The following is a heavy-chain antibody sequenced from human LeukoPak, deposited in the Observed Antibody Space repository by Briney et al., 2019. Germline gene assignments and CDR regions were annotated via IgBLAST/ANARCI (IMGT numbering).Heavy chain of an antibody. CDR2: IWYDGSNK. D-gene: IGHD6-19*01. CDR1: GFTFSSYG. V-gene: IGHV3-33*08. CDR3: ARDRSIAVAGYFDY. Sequence: GGSLRLSCAASGFTFSSYGMHWVRQAPGKGLEWVAVIWYDGSNKYYADSVKGRFTISRDNSKNTLYLQMNSLRAEDTAVYYCARDRSIAVAGYFDYWGQGTLVTVSS. J-gene: IGHJ4*02.